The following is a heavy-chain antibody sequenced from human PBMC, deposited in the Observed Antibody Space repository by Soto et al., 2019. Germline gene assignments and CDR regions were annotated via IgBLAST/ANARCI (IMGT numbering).Heavy chain of an antibody. D-gene: IGHD4-17*01. J-gene: IGHJ6*02. Sequence: QVQLQESGPGLVKPSQTLSLTCTVSGGSISSGGYYWSWIRQHPGKGLEWIGYIYYSGSTYCNPSLKRRVTISVDTSKNQFSLKLTSVTAADTAVYYCARDRQGDYGDYNYYYYGMDVWGQGTTVTVSS. CDR3: ARDRQGDYGDYNYYYYGMDV. CDR1: GGSISSGGYY. CDR2: IYYSGST. V-gene: IGHV4-31*03.